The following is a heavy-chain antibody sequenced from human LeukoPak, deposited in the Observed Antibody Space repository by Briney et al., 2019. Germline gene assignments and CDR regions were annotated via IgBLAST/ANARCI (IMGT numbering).Heavy chain of an antibody. CDR1: GGSISSYY. V-gene: IGHV4-59*01. CDR3: ARDTIFDRNYERYLNWFDP. J-gene: IGHJ5*02. CDR2: IYYSGST. Sequence: SETLSLTCTVSGGSISSYYWSWIRQPPGKGLEWIGYIYYSGSTNYNPSLKSRVTISVDTSKNQFSLKLSSVTAADTAVYYCARDTIFDRNYERYLNWFDPWGQGTLVTVSS. D-gene: IGHD3-3*01.